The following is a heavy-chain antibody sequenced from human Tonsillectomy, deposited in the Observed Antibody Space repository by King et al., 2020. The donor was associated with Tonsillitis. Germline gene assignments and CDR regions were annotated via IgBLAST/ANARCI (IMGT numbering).Heavy chain of an antibody. Sequence: VQLQESGPGLVKPSQTLSLTCTVSGGSISSGAYFWSWIRQYPGKGLEWIGYIFYTGSTYYSPSLKSRVTLSVDTSENQFSLKLSSVTAADTAVYYCAREAVLADWRDYYYVMDVWGRGTTVIVSS. CDR3: AREAVLADWRDYYYVMDV. J-gene: IGHJ6*02. V-gene: IGHV4-31*03. CDR1: GGSISSGAYF. D-gene: IGHD3/OR15-3a*01. CDR2: IFYTGST.